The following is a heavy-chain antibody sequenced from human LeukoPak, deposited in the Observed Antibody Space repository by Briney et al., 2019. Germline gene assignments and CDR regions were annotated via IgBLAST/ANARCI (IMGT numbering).Heavy chain of an antibody. J-gene: IGHJ4*02. V-gene: IGHV3-66*01. CDR3: ARGGTSGYTYYFDY. CDR2: IYSGGST. Sequence: PGGSLRLSCAASGFTVSTSYMSWVRQAPGKGLEWVPVIYSGGSTYYADSVKGRFTISRDNSKSTMYLQMNSLRAEDTAVYYCARGGTSGYTYYFDYWDQGTLVTVSS. D-gene: IGHD3-22*01. CDR1: GFTVSTSY.